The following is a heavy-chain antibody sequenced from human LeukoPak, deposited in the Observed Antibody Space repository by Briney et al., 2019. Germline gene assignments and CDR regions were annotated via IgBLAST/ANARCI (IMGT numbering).Heavy chain of an antibody. CDR1: GFTFSSYG. J-gene: IGHJ6*02. V-gene: IGHV3-30*18. Sequence: PGRSLRLSCAASGFTFSSYGMHWVRQAPGKGLEWVAVISYDGSNKYYADSVKGRFTISRDNSKNTLYLQMNSLRAEDTAVYYCAKDSYCGGDCYSVGAGLYYYYGMDVWGQGTTVTVSS. CDR3: AKDSYCGGDCYSVGAGLYYYYGMDV. D-gene: IGHD2-21*02. CDR2: ISYDGSNK.